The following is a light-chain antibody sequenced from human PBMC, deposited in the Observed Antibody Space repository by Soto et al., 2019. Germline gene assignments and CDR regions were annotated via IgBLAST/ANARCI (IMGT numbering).Light chain of an antibody. Sequence: DIPMTQSPSTLSASVGDRVTINCRASRSISTWLAWYQHRPGKAPKLLIYQASSLAGGVPSRFSGSGSGTEFTLTISSLQPDDFATYYCQQYISDSRTFGQGTKVESK. V-gene: IGKV1-5*03. CDR3: QQYISDSRT. J-gene: IGKJ2*02. CDR1: RSISTW. CDR2: QAS.